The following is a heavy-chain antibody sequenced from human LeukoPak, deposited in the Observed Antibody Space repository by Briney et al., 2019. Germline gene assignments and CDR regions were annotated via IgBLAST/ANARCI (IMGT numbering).Heavy chain of an antibody. D-gene: IGHD6-19*01. CDR3: ARGPKGSGWFLNY. Sequence: PSETLSLTCAVYGGSFSGYYWSWVRQPPGKGLEWIGEINHSGSSNYNPSLKSRVTTSGDTSKNQFSLNLSSVTAADTAVYYCARGPKGSGWFLNYWSQGTLVTVSS. V-gene: IGHV4-34*01. CDR1: GGSFSGYY. J-gene: IGHJ4*02. CDR2: INHSGSS.